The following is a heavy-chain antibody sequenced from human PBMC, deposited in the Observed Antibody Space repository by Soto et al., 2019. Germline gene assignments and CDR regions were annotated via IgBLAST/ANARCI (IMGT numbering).Heavy chain of an antibody. CDR1: GGSISSYY. J-gene: IGHJ6*02. V-gene: IGHV4-59*08. CDR3: ARHTARGKDYYYYGRDV. D-gene: IGHD3-16*01. CDR2: IYYSGST. Sequence: SETLSLTCTVSGGSISSYYWSWIRQPPGKGLEWIGYIYYSGSTNYNPSLKSRVTISVDTSKNQFSLKLSSVTAADTAVYYCARHTARGKDYYYYGRDVWGQGTTVTVSS.